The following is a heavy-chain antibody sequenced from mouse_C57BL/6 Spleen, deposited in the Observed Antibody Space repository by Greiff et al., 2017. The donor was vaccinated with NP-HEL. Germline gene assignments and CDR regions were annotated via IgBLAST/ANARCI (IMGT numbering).Heavy chain of an antibody. CDR2: ISSGSSTI. V-gene: IGHV5-17*01. CDR3: AREGTGDWYFDV. J-gene: IGHJ1*03. D-gene: IGHD4-1*01. CDR1: GFTFSDYG. Sequence: EVQVVESGGGLVKPGGSLKLSCAASGFTFSDYGMHWVRQAPEKGLEWVAYISSGSSTIYYADTVKGRFTISRDNAKNTLFLQMTSLRSEDTAMYYCAREGTGDWYFDVWGTGTTVTVSS.